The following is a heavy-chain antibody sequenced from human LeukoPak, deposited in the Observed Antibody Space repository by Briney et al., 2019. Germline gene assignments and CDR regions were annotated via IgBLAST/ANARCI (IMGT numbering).Heavy chain of an antibody. D-gene: IGHD2-2*01. CDR2: IIPIFGTA. CDR1: RGTFSSYA. CDR3: ARDARHRYCSSTTCYRGWLDP. J-gene: IGHJ5*02. Sequence: SVKVSCRASRGTFSSYAISWVRQAPGQGLEWMGGIIPIFGTAYYAQKFQGRVTITADESTSTAYMELSSLRSEDTAVYYCARDARHRYCSSTTCYRGWLDPWGQGTLVTVSS. V-gene: IGHV1-69*13.